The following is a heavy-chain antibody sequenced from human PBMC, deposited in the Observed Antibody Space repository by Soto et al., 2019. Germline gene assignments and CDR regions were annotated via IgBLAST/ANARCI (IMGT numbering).Heavy chain of an antibody. J-gene: IGHJ5*02. CDR3: ARTGVPAAIRSWFDP. Sequence: GASVKVSCKASGYTFTGYYMHWVRQAPGQGLEWMGWINPNSGGTNYAQKFQGWVTMTRDTSISTAYMELSRLRSDDTAVYYCARTGVPAAIRSWFDPWGQGTLVTVSS. CDR1: GYTFTGYY. CDR2: INPNSGGT. V-gene: IGHV1-2*04. D-gene: IGHD2-2*01.